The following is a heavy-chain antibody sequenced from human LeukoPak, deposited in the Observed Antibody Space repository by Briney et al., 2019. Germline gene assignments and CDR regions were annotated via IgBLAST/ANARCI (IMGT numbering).Heavy chain of an antibody. D-gene: IGHD3-16*01. CDR1: GFIFRDYY. CDR2: ISHSSNTI. Sequence: GGSLRLSCAASGFIFRDYYMSWIRQAPGKGLDWVSYISHSSNTIHYADSVRGRFTISRDNAKSSLYLQMNSLRVEDTAVYFCARDYGWGSSSDYWGQGTLVTVSS. J-gene: IGHJ4*02. V-gene: IGHV3-11*04. CDR3: ARDYGWGSSSDY.